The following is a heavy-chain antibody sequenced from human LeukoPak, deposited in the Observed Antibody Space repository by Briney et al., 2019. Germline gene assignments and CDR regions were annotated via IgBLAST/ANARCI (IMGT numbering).Heavy chain of an antibody. J-gene: IGHJ3*02. V-gene: IGHV4-59*08. Sequence: SETLSLTCTVSGGSISGYYWSWIRQPPGKGLECIGYIHYSGSTNYNPSLKSRVTMSVDTSKIQIFLKLSSVTAADTAVYYCARPGVSHAFDIWGQGTMVTVSS. CDR1: GGSISGYY. CDR3: ARPGVSHAFDI. CDR2: IHYSGST. D-gene: IGHD6-13*01.